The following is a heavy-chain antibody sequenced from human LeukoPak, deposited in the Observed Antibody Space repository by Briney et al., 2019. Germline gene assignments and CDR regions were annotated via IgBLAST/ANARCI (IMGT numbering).Heavy chain of an antibody. Sequence: SETLSLTCSVSGGSVSSSSYYWGWIRQPPGKGLEWIGSIYYSATTYYNPSLKSRVTISVDTSKNQFSLNLSSVTAADTAVYFCARQWRQGNGYCSGGGCLYFDYWGQGTLVTVSS. J-gene: IGHJ4*02. CDR3: ARQWRQGNGYCSGGGCLYFDY. CDR1: GGSVSSSSYY. V-gene: IGHV4-39*01. CDR2: IYYSATT. D-gene: IGHD2-15*01.